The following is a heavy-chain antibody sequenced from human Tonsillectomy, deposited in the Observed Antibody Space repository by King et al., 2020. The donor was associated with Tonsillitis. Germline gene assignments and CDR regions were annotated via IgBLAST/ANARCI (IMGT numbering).Heavy chain of an antibody. D-gene: IGHD6-19*01. CDR3: SRSYSSGWSSSKGGYYYYGIDV. J-gene: IGHJ6*01. CDR1: GFTFINYG. CDR2: ISYDGNNK. V-gene: IGHV3-33*05. Sequence: QVQLVESGGGVVQPGRSLRLSCAASGFTFINYGIHWVRQAPGKGLEWVAVISYDGNNKYFADSVKGRFTISRDNSKNTLYLQMNSLRVEDTAVYYCSRSYSSGWSSSKGGYYYYGIDVWGLGITVTVSS.